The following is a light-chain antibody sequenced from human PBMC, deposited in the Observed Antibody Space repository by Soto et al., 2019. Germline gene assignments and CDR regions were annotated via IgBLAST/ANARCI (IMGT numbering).Light chain of an antibody. CDR2: GNS. V-gene: IGLV1-40*01. CDR1: SSNIGAGYD. CDR3: QSYHSSPSVHVV. Sequence: QSVLTQPPSVSGAPGQRVTISCTGSSSNIGAGYDVHWYQQLPRTAPKLLIYGNSNRPSGVPDRFSGSKSGTSASLAITGLQAGDEADYYCQSYHSSPSVHVVFGGGTKVTVL. J-gene: IGLJ2*01.